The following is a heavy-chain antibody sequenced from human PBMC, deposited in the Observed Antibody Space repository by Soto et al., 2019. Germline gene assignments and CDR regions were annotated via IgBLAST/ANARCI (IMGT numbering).Heavy chain of an antibody. Sequence: SETLSLTCTVSGGSISSYYWSWIRQPPGKGLEWIGYIYYSGSTNYNPSLKSRVTISVDTSKNQFSLKLISVTAADTAVYYCARNSPIHHVVPAAIGYYYYYYMDVWGKGTTVTVSS. CDR2: IYYSGST. J-gene: IGHJ6*03. V-gene: IGHV4-59*08. CDR1: GGSISSYY. D-gene: IGHD2-2*02. CDR3: ARNSPIHHVVPAAIGYYYYYYMDV.